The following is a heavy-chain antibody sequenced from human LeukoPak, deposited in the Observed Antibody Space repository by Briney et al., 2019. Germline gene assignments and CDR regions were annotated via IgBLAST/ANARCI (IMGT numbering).Heavy chain of an antibody. V-gene: IGHV3-7*01. CDR3: ARLNYDFWSGVWEGYYMDV. CDR1: GFTFSSYW. J-gene: IGHJ6*03. Sequence: SGGSLRLSCAASGFTFSSYWMTWVRQAPGKGLEWVANIREDGSEKYYVDSVKGRFTVSRDNAKNSLYLQVNSLRDEDTAVYYCARLNYDFWSGVWEGYYMDVWGKGTTVTVSS. CDR2: IREDGSEK. D-gene: IGHD3-3*01.